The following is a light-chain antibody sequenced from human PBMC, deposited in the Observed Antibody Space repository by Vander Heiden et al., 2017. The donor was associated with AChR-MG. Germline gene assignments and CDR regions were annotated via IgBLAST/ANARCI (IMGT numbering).Light chain of an antibody. Sequence: EIVLTQSPGTLSVAPGESATFPCRTSHTVSNSYLSCYQHIPGKAPRLLIYGASSRAAGIPDRFSGTGSGTDFTLTISRLEPNDFAVYYCLLYGSSWTFGQGTKVEMK. V-gene: IGKV3-20*01. J-gene: IGKJ1*01. CDR1: HTVSNSY. CDR2: GAS. CDR3: LLYGSSWT.